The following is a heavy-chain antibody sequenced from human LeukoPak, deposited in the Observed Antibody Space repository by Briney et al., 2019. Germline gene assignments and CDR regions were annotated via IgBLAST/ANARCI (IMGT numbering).Heavy chain of an antibody. Sequence: VGSLRLSCATSGFTFTDYSMNWVRQAPGRGLEWISYIGLGSGFVSYSDSVKGRFTISRDTARNSVDLHMNSLRAEDTAVYFFARDYKWAFDYWGQGALVTVSS. J-gene: IGHJ4*02. V-gene: IGHV3-21*05. CDR3: ARDYKWAFDY. D-gene: IGHD1-20*01. CDR2: IGLGSGFV. CDR1: GFTFTDYS.